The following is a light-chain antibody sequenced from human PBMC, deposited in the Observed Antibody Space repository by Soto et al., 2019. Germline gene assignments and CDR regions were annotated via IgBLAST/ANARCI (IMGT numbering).Light chain of an antibody. CDR3: LQHNTYPLT. J-gene: IGKJ4*01. CDR2: AAS. V-gene: IGKV1-17*01. CDR1: QGIRSG. Sequence: DIQMTQSPPSLSASVGDRVTITCRASQGIRSGLGWYQQKPGKAPKRLIDAASSLQSGVPSRFSGSGSGTEFTLTISSLQPEDFATYYCLQHNTYPLTFVVGPKLDIK.